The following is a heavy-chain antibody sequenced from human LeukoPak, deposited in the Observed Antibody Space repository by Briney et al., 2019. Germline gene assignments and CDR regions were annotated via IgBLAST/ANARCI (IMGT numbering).Heavy chain of an antibody. Sequence: PSETLSLTCAVYGGSFSGYYWSWIRQPPGKGLEWIGEINHSGSTKYNPSLKSRVTISVDTSKNQFSLKLSSVTAADTAVYYCARESTGYDILTGYYMKLNWFDPWGQGTLVTVSS. D-gene: IGHD3-9*01. V-gene: IGHV4-34*01. CDR2: INHSGST. J-gene: IGHJ5*02. CDR1: GGSFSGYY. CDR3: ARESTGYDILTGYYMKLNWFDP.